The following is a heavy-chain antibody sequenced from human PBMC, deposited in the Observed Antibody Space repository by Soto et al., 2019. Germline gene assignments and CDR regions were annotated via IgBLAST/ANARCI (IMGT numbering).Heavy chain of an antibody. CDR2: ISAYNGNT. Sequence: QVQLVQSGAEVKKPGASVKVSCKASGYTFTSYGISWVRQAPGQGLEWMGWISAYNGNTNYAQKLQGRVTMTPDTSTSTAYMELRSLRSDDTAVYYCASCSIAAADPYGMDVWGQGTTVTVSS. V-gene: IGHV1-18*01. CDR3: ASCSIAAADPYGMDV. J-gene: IGHJ6*02. D-gene: IGHD6-13*01. CDR1: GYTFTSYG.